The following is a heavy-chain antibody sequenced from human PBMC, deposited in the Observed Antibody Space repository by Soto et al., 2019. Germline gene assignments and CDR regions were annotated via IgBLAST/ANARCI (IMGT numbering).Heavy chain of an antibody. CDR3: ARMYYDILTGPEGFDY. D-gene: IGHD3-9*01. CDR1: GYSFTSYV. V-gene: IGHV1-3*01. Sequence: ASLKLSCKASGYSFTSYVIDWVRHATGQRLEWMGWINAGNGNTKYSQKFQGRVTITRDTSASTAYMELSSLRSEDTAVYYCARMYYDILTGPEGFDYWGQGTLVTVSS. CDR2: INAGNGNT. J-gene: IGHJ4*02.